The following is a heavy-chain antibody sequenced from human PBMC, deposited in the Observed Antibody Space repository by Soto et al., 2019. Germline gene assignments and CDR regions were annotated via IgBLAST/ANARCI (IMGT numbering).Heavy chain of an antibody. Sequence: SETLSLTCTVSGGSISSSSYYWGWIRQPPGKGLEWIGSIYYSGSTYYNPSLKSRVTISVDTSKNQFSLKLSSVTAADTAVYYCARQSRMKIDYWGQGTLVTVSS. D-gene: IGHD2-15*01. J-gene: IGHJ4*02. CDR3: ARQSRMKIDY. CDR1: GGSISSSSYY. V-gene: IGHV4-39*01. CDR2: IYYSGST.